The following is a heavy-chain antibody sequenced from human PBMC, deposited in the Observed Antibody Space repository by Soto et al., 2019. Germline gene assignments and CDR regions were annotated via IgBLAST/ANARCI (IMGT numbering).Heavy chain of an antibody. CDR2: IYYSGST. CDR3: ARSIAVAGGDFDY. D-gene: IGHD6-19*01. J-gene: IGHJ4*02. V-gene: IGHV4-59*01. CDR1: GGSISSYY. Sequence: SETLSLTCTVSGGSISSYYWSWIRQPPGKGLEWIGYIYYSGSTNYNPSLKSRVTISVDTSKNQFYLKLSSVTAADTAVYYCARSIAVAGGDFDYWGQGTLVTVSS.